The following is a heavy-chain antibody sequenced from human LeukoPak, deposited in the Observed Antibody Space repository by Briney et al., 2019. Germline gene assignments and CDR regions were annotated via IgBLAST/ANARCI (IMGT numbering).Heavy chain of an antibody. J-gene: IGHJ4*02. Sequence: SQTLSLTCTVSGGSIGSGAHYWSWIRQHPGKGLEWIGYVYYSGSTYYNPSLKSRVTISVDASKNQFSLKLSSVTAADTAVYYCARDLGDGYLANDYWGQGTLVTVSS. CDR2: VYYSGST. CDR3: ARDLGDGYLANDY. V-gene: IGHV4-31*03. D-gene: IGHD5-24*01. CDR1: GGSIGSGAHY.